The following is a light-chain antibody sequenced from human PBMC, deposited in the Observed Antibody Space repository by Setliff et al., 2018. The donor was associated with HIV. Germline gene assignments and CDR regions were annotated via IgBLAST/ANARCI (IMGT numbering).Light chain of an antibody. J-gene: IGLJ1*01. V-gene: IGLV2-14*01. Sequence: QSALAQPPSASGTPGQRITISCSGRSSSVGMNWYQQHPGKAPKLMIYEVSNRPSGVSNRFSGSKSGNTASLTISGLQAEDEADYFCSSYTISSTQLFGTGTKVTVL. CDR2: EVS. CDR3: SSYTISSTQL. CDR1: SSSVGM.